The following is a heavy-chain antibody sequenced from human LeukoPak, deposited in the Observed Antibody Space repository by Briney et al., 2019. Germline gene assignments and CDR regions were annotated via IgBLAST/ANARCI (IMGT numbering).Heavy chain of an antibody. CDR3: ATLSERPGVYAFDM. V-gene: IGHV3-53*01. CDR1: GFTVSSNY. J-gene: IGHJ3*02. D-gene: IGHD1-26*01. CDR2: IYSGGST. Sequence: HPGGSLRLSCAASGFTVSSNYMSWVRQAPGKGLEWVSVIYSGGSTYYADSVKGRFTISRDNSKNTLYVQMNSLRAEDTAVYYRATLSERPGVYAFDMWGQGTMVTVSS.